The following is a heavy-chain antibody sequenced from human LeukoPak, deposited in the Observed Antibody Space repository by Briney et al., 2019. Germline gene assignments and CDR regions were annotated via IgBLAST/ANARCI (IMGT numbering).Heavy chain of an antibody. D-gene: IGHD1-26*01. V-gene: IGHV3-15*01. J-gene: IGHJ4*02. CDR3: ATEDGRN. CDR1: GFTFSSYS. CDR2: IKTKTEDVTT. Sequence: GGSLRLSCAASGFTFSSYSMNWVRQAPGKGLEWVGRIKTKTEDVTTDYAAPVKGRFIISRDDSETTLYLQMNSLKTEDTAVYYCATEDGRNWGQGTLVTVSS.